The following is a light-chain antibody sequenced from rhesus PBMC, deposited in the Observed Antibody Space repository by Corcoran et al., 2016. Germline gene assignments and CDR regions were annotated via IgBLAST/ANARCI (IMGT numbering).Light chain of an antibody. V-gene: IGKV1-22*01. Sequence: DIQMTQSPSSLSASVGDTVTITCRASQGISSWLAWDQQKPGNAPKLLIYKGSSLQSGVPSRVRGSGSVTDFTLAISSLQSEDFATYYCQLSSSQPPYRFGQRTKVEIK. CDR3: QLSSSQPPYR. CDR2: KGS. CDR1: QGISSW. J-gene: IGKJ2*01.